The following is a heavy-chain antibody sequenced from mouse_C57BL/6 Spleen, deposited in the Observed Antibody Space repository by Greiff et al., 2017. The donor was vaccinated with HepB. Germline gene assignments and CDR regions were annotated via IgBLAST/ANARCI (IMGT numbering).Heavy chain of an antibody. CDR1: GFTFSDYG. J-gene: IGHJ1*03. CDR2: ISSGSSTI. CDR3: ARTVVTYFDV. Sequence: EVHLVESGGGLVKPGGSLKLSCAASGFTFSDYGMHWVRQAPEKGLEWVAYISSGSSTIYYADTVKGRFTISRDNAKNTLFLQMTSLRSEDTAMYYCARTVVTYFDVWGTGTTVTVSS. D-gene: IGHD1-1*01. V-gene: IGHV5-17*01.